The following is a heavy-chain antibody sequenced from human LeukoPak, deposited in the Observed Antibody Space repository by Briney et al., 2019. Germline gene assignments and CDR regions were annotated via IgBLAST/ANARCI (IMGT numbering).Heavy chain of an antibody. J-gene: IGHJ4*02. V-gene: IGHV4-30-4*01. CDR2: IYYSGST. Sequence: SETLSLTCTVSGGSISSGDYYWSWIRQPPGKGLEWIGYIYYSGSTYYNPSLKSRVTISVDTSKNQFSLKLSSVTAADTAVYYCARDPVDTAMVSLDYWGQGTLVTVSS. CDR3: ARDPVDTAMVSLDY. D-gene: IGHD5-18*01. CDR1: GGSISSGDYY.